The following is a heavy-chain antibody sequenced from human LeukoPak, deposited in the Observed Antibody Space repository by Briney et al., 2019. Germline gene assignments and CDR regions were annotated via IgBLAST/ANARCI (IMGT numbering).Heavy chain of an antibody. CDR1: VYTFTGYY. J-gene: IGHJ4*02. CDR3: GRGSPNDVCGSWLYNASDY. Sequence: ASVEVSCKGFVYTFTGYYMYWVRHAPGQGLEWMGWINPNSGGTNYAHKFQGRGTTIRETSTSTAYMGRSTLRADETPVFYCGRGSPNDVCGSWLYNASDYWGEGDLVTVSS. D-gene: IGHD3-16*01. V-gene: IGHV1-2*02. CDR2: INPNSGGT.